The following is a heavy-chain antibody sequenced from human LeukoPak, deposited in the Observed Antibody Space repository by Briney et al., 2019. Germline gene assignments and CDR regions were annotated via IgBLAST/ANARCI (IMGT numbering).Heavy chain of an antibody. V-gene: IGHV4-59*01. CDR1: RGITRYY. Sequence: SETLSLTCTVSRGITRYYWFWIRQSPGKGLEWVGYIYNTGTTNYNPSLKSRATMSVDTSKGQFSLKLSSVTAADTAIYYCAGGGYCGVSSCFAPLLDWWGQGSPVTVSS. J-gene: IGHJ4*02. CDR3: AGGGYCGVSSCFAPLLDW. CDR2: IYNTGTT. D-gene: IGHD2-15*01.